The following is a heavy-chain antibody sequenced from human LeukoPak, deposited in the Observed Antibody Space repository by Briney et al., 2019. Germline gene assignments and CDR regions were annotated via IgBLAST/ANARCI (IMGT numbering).Heavy chain of an antibody. CDR1: GGSISSSSYY. CDR3: ARHVRPVALIDY. D-gene: IGHD3-16*01. CDR2: IYYSGST. V-gene: IGHV4-39*01. J-gene: IGHJ4*02. Sequence: SETLSLTCTVSGGSISSSSYYWGWIRQPPGKGLEWIGSIYYSGSTYYNPSLKSRVTISVDTSKNQFSLKLSSVTAADTAVYYCARHVRPVALIDYWGQGTLVTVSS.